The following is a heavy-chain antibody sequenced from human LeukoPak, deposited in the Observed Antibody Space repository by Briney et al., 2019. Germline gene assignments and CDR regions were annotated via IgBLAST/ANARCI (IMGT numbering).Heavy chain of an antibody. CDR2: ISTTSRYI. J-gene: IGHJ4*02. V-gene: IGHV3-21*01. CDR3: ARGNSDYDHDY. Sequence: PGGSLRLSCAASGFTFSRYSTNWVRQAPGKGLEWVSSISTTSRYIYYADSVQGRFTVTRDNAKNSLSLQMNSLRADDTAVYYCARGNSDYDHDYWGQGTLVTVSS. CDR1: GFTFSRYS. D-gene: IGHD5-12*01.